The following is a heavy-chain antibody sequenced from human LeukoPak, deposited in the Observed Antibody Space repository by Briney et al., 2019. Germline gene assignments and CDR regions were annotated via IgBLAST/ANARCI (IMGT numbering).Heavy chain of an antibody. CDR2: ISSSSSTI. D-gene: IGHD2-2*02. J-gene: IGHJ4*02. CDR1: GFTFSSYS. V-gene: IGHV3-48*01. Sequence: PGGSLRLSCAASGFTFSSYSMNWVRQAPGKGLEWVSYISSSSSTIYYADSVKGRFTISRDNAKNTLYLQMNSLRADDTAVYYCAKGWVVPSAIPHYFDYWGQGTLVTVSS. CDR3: AKGWVVPSAIPHYFDY.